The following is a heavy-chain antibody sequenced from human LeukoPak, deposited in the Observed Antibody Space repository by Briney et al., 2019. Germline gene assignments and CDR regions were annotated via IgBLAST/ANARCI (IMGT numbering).Heavy chain of an antibody. J-gene: IGHJ2*01. V-gene: IGHV4-59*01. CDR1: GASISSSY. CDR3: ARVVNWGLRYFDL. D-gene: IGHD7-27*01. Sequence: SETLSLTCTVSGASISSSYWSWIRQPPGMGLEWIGYIYSSGTTNYSPSLKSRVTISIDTSKNQFSLKLTSVTAADTAVYYCARVVNWGLRYFDLWGRGTLATVSS. CDR2: IYSSGTT.